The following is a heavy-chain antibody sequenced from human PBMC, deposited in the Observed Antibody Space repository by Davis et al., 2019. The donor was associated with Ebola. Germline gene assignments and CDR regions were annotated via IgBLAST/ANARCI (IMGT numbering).Heavy chain of an antibody. V-gene: IGHV3-23*01. CDR1: GFIVSSNY. Sequence: GGSLRLSCAASGFIVSSNYMSWVRQAPGKRLEWVSSVSGSGSSTYYADSVKGRFTISRDNSKNTLYLRMNSLRAEDTALYYCALLEGYSYGYVSYWGQGTLVTVSS. CDR2: VSGSGSST. D-gene: IGHD5-18*01. J-gene: IGHJ4*02. CDR3: ALLEGYSYGYVSY.